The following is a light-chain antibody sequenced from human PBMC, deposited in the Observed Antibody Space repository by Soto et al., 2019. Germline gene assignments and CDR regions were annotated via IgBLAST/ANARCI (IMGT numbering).Light chain of an antibody. CDR2: EVS. Sequence: QPVLTQPASVSGSPGQSITISCTGTSSDVGTYNYVSWYQQHPGKAPKLMIYEVSNRPSGVSNRFSGSKSGNTASLTISGLQAEDEADYYCSSYKGSRSFYVFGTGTKVTVL. V-gene: IGLV2-14*01. J-gene: IGLJ1*01. CDR1: SSDVGTYNY. CDR3: SSYKGSRSFYV.